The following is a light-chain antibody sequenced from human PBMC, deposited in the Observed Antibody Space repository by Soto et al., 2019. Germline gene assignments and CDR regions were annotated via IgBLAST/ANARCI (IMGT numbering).Light chain of an antibody. CDR1: QSVSSSY. Sequence: EIVMTQSPATLSLSPGERATLSCRASQSVSSSYLSWYQQKTGQAPRLLIYGASTRATGIPARFSGSGSGTDFTLTISSLQPEDFALYYCHQDYNLPWTFGQGTKVEIK. J-gene: IGKJ1*01. CDR2: GAS. V-gene: IGKV3D-7*01. CDR3: HQDYNLPWT.